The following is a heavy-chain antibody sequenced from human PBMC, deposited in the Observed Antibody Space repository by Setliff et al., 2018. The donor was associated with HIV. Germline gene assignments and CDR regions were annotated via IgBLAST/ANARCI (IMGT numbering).Heavy chain of an antibody. Sequence: GGSLRLSCAASGFTFSTYGMQWVRQAPGKGLEWLAVIWYDGSNKYYADSVKGRFTISRDNSKNTLYLKMNSLRAEDTAVYYCAKGPGYSSSWYYFNYWGQGTLVTVSS. V-gene: IGHV3-33*06. CDR1: GFTFSTYG. D-gene: IGHD6-13*01. CDR2: IWYDGSNK. J-gene: IGHJ4*02. CDR3: AKGPGYSSSWYYFNY.